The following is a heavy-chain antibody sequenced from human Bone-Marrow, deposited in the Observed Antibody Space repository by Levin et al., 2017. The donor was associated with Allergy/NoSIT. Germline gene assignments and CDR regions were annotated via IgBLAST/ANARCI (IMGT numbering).Heavy chain of an antibody. CDR2: VDYSGIT. D-gene: IGHD1-26*01. Sequence: SQTLSLTCTVSGGSVNSGSYYWSWIRQPPGKGLEWIGYVDYSGITDYNPSLKSRVTISADTSKNHFSLKLSSVTAADTAVYYCARGHGLVEFYNGFDPWGQGTLVTVSS. CDR3: ARGHGLVEFYNGFDP. V-gene: IGHV4-61*01. J-gene: IGHJ5*02. CDR1: GGSVNSGSYY.